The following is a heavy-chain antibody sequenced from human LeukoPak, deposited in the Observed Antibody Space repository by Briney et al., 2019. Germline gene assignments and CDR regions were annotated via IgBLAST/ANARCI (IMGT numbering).Heavy chain of an antibody. Sequence: GGSVRLSCSASGFTFNRFYLHWVRQAPGKGLEFVSHISSNGATTYYADSVKGRFTISRDNSKNTLYLQMNSLRAEDTAVYYCAKDNAIIVVVVAATHFDYWGREPWSPSPQ. V-gene: IGHV3-64*04. CDR1: GFTFNRFY. D-gene: IGHD2-15*01. J-gene: IGHJ4*02. CDR2: ISSNGATT. CDR3: AKDNAIIVVVVAATHFDY.